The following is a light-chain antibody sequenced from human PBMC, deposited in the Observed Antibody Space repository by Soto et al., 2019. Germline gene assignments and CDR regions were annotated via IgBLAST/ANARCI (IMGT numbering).Light chain of an antibody. CDR2: AAS. Sequence: DIQMTQSPSSLSASVGDRVTITCRASQSISSYLNWYQQKPGKAPKLLIYAASSLQSGVPSRFSGSGSWTDVLLTISSLQHEDFATYYCQQSYSTLPFTFGRGTKVDIK. V-gene: IGKV1-39*01. J-gene: IGKJ3*01. CDR1: QSISSY. CDR3: QQSYSTLPFT.